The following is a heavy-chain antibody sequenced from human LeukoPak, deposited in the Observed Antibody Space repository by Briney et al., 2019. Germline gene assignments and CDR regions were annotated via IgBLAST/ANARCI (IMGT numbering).Heavy chain of an antibody. CDR1: GFTFSNYG. Sequence: GGSLRLSCAASGFTFSNYGMHWFRQAPGKGLEWVAFIRYDGTNKYYADSVKGRFTISRDNSKNTLYLQMNSLRAEDTAVYYCAKDMNYYDISGYYLVDYWGQGTLVTVSS. CDR2: IRYDGTNK. CDR3: AKDMNYYDISGYYLVDY. V-gene: IGHV3-30*02. J-gene: IGHJ4*02. D-gene: IGHD3-22*01.